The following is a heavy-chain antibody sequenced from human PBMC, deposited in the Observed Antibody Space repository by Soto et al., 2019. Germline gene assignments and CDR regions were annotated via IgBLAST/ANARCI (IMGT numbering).Heavy chain of an antibody. V-gene: IGHV1-18*01. Sequence: QVQLVQSGAEVKKPGASVKVSCKVSGYSFITYGVSWVRQAPGQGLEWMGWISTYNGNTKYAERIQGRVTMTTDTTTSTAYTEMRRLRSDVTAVYYGARGPTYYHDNSDNSFYDYWGQGNLGTDAS. J-gene: IGHJ4*02. CDR2: ISTYNGNT. CDR1: GYSFITYG. CDR3: ARGPTYYHDNSDNSFYDY. D-gene: IGHD3-22*01.